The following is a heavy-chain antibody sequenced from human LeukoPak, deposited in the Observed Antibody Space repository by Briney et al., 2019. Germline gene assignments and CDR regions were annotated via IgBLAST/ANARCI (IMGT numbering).Heavy chain of an antibody. Sequence: AGGSLTLSCAASGLTFSSYEMNWVRQAPGKGLEWISYISHSGSSIYYAASVKGRFTVSRDNAKHSLFLQMNSLRAEDTAIYYCARDAWDAFDVWGQGTMVTVSS. CDR2: ISHSGSSI. CDR1: GLTFSSYE. CDR3: ARDAWDAFDV. V-gene: IGHV3-48*03. J-gene: IGHJ3*01.